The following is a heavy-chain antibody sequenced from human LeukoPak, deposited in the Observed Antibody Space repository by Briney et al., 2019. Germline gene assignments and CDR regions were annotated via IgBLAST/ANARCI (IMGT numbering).Heavy chain of an antibody. J-gene: IGHJ4*02. V-gene: IGHV4-4*07. Sequence: PSETLSLTCTVSGGSISSYYWSWIRQPAGKGLEWIGRIYTSGSTNYNPSLKSRVTISLDTSRNQFSLKLNSVTAADTAVYYCARDGYYYDSSGYYYTNFFDYWGQGTLVTVSS. CDR3: ARDGYYYDSSGYYYTNFFDY. CDR1: GGSISSYY. D-gene: IGHD3-22*01. CDR2: IYTSGST.